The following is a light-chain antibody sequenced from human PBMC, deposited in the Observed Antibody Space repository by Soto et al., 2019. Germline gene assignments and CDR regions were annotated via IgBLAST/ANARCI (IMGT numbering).Light chain of an antibody. Sequence: EIVMTQSPATLSVSPGERASLSCRASQSVGSNLAWYQQTAGQAPRLLIYGASTRATGIPARSSGSGSGTDSTHTIAFRQSEDVAVGYCQQYTNWAYTFGQGTKREIK. CDR2: GAS. V-gene: IGKV3-15*01. J-gene: IGKJ2*01. CDR3: QQYTNWAYT. CDR1: QSVGSN.